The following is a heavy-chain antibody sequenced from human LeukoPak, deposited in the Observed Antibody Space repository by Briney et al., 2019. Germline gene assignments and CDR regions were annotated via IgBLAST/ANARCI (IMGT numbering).Heavy chain of an antibody. CDR1: GFTFSTYN. V-gene: IGHV3-21*04. CDR2: ISTNSNYI. J-gene: IGHJ4*02. CDR3: ARGGYYYDSSGPIFDY. Sequence: GGSLRLSCAASGFTFSTYNMNWVRQAPGKGLEWVSSISTNSNYIHYADSVKGRFTISRDNSKNTLYLQMNSLRAEDTAVYCCARGGYYYDSSGPIFDYWGQGTLVTVSS. D-gene: IGHD3-22*01.